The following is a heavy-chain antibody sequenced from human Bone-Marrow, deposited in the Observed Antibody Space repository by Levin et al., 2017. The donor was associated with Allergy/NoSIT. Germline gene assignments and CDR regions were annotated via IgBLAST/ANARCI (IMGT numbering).Heavy chain of an antibody. CDR1: GFTFSSYA. CDR3: ARGPQGFRYYYYYMDV. J-gene: IGHJ6*03. CDR2: ISYDGSNK. V-gene: IGHV3-30-3*01. D-gene: IGHD3-3*01. Sequence: SCAASGFTFSSYAMHWVRQAPGKGLEWVAVISYDGSNKYYADSVKGRFTISRDNSKNTLYLQMNSLRAEDTAVYYCARGPQGFRYYYYYMDVWGKGTTVTVSS.